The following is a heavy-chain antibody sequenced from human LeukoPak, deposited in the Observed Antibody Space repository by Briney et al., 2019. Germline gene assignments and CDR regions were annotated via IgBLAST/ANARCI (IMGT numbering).Heavy chain of an antibody. CDR3: AREEFEWPPRWVFDY. D-gene: IGHD3-3*01. Sequence: ASVKVSCKASGYTFTSYDINWVRQATGQGLEWMGWMNPNSGNTGYAQKFQGRVTITADESTSTAYMELSSLRSEDTAVYYCAREEFEWPPRWVFDYWGQGTLVTVSS. CDR2: MNPNSGNT. CDR1: GYTFTSYD. J-gene: IGHJ4*02. V-gene: IGHV1-8*03.